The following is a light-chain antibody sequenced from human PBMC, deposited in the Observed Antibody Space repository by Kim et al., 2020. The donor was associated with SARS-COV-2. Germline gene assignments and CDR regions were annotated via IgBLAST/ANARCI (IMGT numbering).Light chain of an antibody. J-gene: IGKJ1*01. CDR2: AAS. V-gene: IGKV1-39*01. CDR3: QQSYSTPQA. Sequence: AIVGDQSTITCRGRERLSNYFNWVPEEPRKAPKLLIYAASSLQSGVPSRFSGSGSGTDFTLTISSLQPEDFATYYCQQSYSTPQAFGQGTKVDIK. CDR1: ERLSNY.